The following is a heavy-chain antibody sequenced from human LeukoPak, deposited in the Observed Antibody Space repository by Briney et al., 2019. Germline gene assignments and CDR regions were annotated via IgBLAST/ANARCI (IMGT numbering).Heavy chain of an antibody. J-gene: IGHJ4*02. CDR1: RWTFDDYG. D-gene: IGHD4-11*01. CDR2: INWNGCST. V-gene: IGHV3-20*04. Sequence: GGSLRLSCAASRWTFDDYGMSWVRQAPGKGLEWVAGINWNGCSTGYADSVKGRFTISRHNAKNSLYLQMNSLRAEDTGLYYCARGSTAGDYWGQGALVTVSP. CDR3: ARGSTAGDY.